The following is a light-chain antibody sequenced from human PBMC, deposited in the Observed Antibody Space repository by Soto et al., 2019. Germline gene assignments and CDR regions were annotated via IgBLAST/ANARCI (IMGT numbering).Light chain of an antibody. CDR2: GAS. J-gene: IGKJ1*01. CDR1: QSVSSN. CDR3: QQYNNWPFPSWT. Sequence: EIVMTQSPATLSVSPGERANLSCRASQSVSSNLAWYQQKPGQAPRLLIYGASTRATGIPARFSGSGSGTEFTLTISSLQSEDFAVYYCQQYNNWPFPSWTFGQGTKVEIK. V-gene: IGKV3-15*01.